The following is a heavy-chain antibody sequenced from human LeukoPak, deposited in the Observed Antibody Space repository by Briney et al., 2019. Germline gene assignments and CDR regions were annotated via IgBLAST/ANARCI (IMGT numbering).Heavy chain of an antibody. Sequence: PSETLSLTCAVYGGSFSGYYWSWIRQPPGKGLEWIGETNHSGSTNYNPSLKSRVTISVDTSKNQFSLKLSSVTAADTAVYYCARGQLAKHDYWGQGTLVTVSS. CDR2: TNHSGST. CDR3: ARGQLAKHDY. J-gene: IGHJ4*02. V-gene: IGHV4-34*01. CDR1: GGSFSGYY.